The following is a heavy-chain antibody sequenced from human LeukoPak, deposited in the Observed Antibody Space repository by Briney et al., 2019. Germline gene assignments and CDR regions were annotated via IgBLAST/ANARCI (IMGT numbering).Heavy chain of an antibody. Sequence: SQTLSLTCTVSGGSISSGSYYWSWIRQPAGKGLEWIGRIYTSGSTNYNPSLKSRVTISVNTSKNQFSLKLSSVTAADTAVYYCARDTTTDLYYYYYMDVWGKGTTVTVSS. D-gene: IGHD4-11*01. CDR1: GGSISSGSYY. CDR3: ARDTTTDLYYYYYMDV. J-gene: IGHJ6*03. V-gene: IGHV4-61*02. CDR2: IYTSGST.